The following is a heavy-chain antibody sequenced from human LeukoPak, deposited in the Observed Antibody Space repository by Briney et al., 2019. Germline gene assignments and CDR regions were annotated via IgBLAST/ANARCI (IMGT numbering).Heavy chain of an antibody. CDR1: GYIFTDYS. J-gene: IGHJ4*02. Sequence: ASVKVSCKASGYIFTDYSMHWVRQAPGQGLEWMGWMNPNSGGTNYAQKFQGRVTMTRDTSISTAYVELRRLGSDDTVVYYCARDNYASGSTRFDGEYWGQGTLVTVSS. V-gene: IGHV1-2*02. D-gene: IGHD3-10*01. CDR2: MNPNSGGT. CDR3: ARDNYASGSTRFDGEY.